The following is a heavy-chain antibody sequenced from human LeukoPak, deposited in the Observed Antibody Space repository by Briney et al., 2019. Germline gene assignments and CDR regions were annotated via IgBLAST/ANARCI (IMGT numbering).Heavy chain of an antibody. D-gene: IGHD6-13*01. Sequence: PGGSLRLSCAASGFTFSRYSMNWVRQAPGKGLEWVSSISSSSSYIYYADSVKGRFTISRDNAKNSLYLQMNSLRAEDTAVYYCARKIAAAGFYGMDVWGQGTTVTVSS. V-gene: IGHV3-21*01. CDR1: GFTFSRYS. CDR2: ISSSSSYI. CDR3: ARKIAAAGFYGMDV. J-gene: IGHJ6*02.